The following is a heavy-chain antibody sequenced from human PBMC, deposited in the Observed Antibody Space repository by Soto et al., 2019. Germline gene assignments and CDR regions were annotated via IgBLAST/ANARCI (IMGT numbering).Heavy chain of an antibody. CDR3: AKSAPMDAGDKYYYDF. D-gene: IGHD4-17*01. V-gene: IGHV1-69*13. CDR2: IIPFFGTA. J-gene: IGHJ4*02. CDR1: GGTFSTFG. Sequence: VASVKVSCKASGGTFSTFGISWVRQAPGQGLEWMGGIIPFFGTARYSQKFEDRITITVDESTNTVYMDLRSLTSEDTAIYYCAKSAPMDAGDKYYYDFWGQGALVTVSS.